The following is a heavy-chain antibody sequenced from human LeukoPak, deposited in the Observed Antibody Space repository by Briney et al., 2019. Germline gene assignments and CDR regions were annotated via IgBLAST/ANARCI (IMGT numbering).Heavy chain of an antibody. CDR2: ISAYNGNT. Sequence: ASVKVSCKASGYTFTSYGISWVRQAPGQGLEWMGWISAYNGNTNYAQKLQGRVTMTTDTSTSTAYMELRSLRSDDTAVYYCARVAQYYYDSSGYRYFDYWGQGTLVTVSS. CDR3: ARVAQYYYDSSGYRYFDY. CDR1: GYTFTSYG. D-gene: IGHD3-22*01. J-gene: IGHJ4*02. V-gene: IGHV1-18*01.